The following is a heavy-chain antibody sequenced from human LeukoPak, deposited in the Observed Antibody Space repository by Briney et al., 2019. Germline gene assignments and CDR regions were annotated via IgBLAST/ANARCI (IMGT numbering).Heavy chain of an antibody. Sequence: SETLSLTCTVSGGSISSYYWSWIRQPPAKGLEWIGYIYYSGSTNYNPSLKSRVTISVDTSKNQFSLKLSSVTAADTAVYYRARGCDYDLLTGYSHDAFDIWGQGTMVTVSS. V-gene: IGHV4-59*01. J-gene: IGHJ3*02. CDR1: GGSISSYY. CDR3: ARGCDYDLLTGYSHDAFDI. D-gene: IGHD3-9*01. CDR2: IYYSGST.